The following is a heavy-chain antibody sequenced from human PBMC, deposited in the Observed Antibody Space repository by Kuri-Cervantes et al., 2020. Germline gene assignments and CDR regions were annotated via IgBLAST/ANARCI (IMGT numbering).Heavy chain of an antibody. CDR2: IYWYDDK. V-gene: IGHV2-5*01. Sequence: SGPTLVKPTQTLTLTCTFSGFSLSTSGLGVGWIRQPPGKALEWLALIYWYDDKRYSPSLKSRLTITKDPSKNQVVLTMTNMDPVDTATYYCAHRRAANNPYYFNYWGQGTLVTVSS. J-gene: IGHJ4*02. CDR3: AHRRAANNPYYFNY. D-gene: IGHD1/OR15-1a*01. CDR1: GFSLSTSGLG.